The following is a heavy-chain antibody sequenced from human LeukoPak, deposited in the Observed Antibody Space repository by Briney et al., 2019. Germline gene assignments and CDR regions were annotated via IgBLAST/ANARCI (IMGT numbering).Heavy chain of an antibody. D-gene: IGHD5-18*01. J-gene: IGHJ6*03. CDR3: ARTAPDTAMVFYYYYYMDV. V-gene: IGHV4-59*08. Sequence: SETLSLTCTVSGGSISSYYWSWIRQPPGKGLEWIGYIYYSGSTNHNPSLKSRVTISVDTSKNQFSLKLSSVTAADTAVYYCARTAPDTAMVFYYYYYMDVRGKGTTVTVSS. CDR2: IYYSGST. CDR1: GGSISSYY.